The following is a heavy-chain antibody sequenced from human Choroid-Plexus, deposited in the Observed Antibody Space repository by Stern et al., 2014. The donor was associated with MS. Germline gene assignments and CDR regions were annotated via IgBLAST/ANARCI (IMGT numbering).Heavy chain of an antibody. Sequence: VQLVQSGGGVVQPGRPLRLSCAASGFTFGSCAMHWVRQAPGKGLEWVAGVSYDGSNKYYADSVKGRFTISRDNSQNTLYMQMSSLRAEHTAVYYCAKDRQYLTYFFDHWGQGSLVTVSS. CDR1: GFTFGSCA. D-gene: IGHD2/OR15-2a*01. J-gene: IGHJ5*02. CDR2: VSYDGSNK. V-gene: IGHV3-30*18. CDR3: AKDRQYLTYFFDH.